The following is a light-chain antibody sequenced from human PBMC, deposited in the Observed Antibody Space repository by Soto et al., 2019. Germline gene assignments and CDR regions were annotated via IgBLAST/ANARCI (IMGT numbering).Light chain of an antibody. CDR1: SSDVGGYNY. CDR3: SSYTSSSTLYV. CDR2: DVS. V-gene: IGLV2-14*01. Sequence: QSVLTQPASVSGSPGQSITLPCTGTSSDVGGYNYVSWYQQHPGKAPKLMIYDVSYRPSGVSNRFSGSKSGNTASLTISGLQAEDEADYYCSSYTSSSTLYVFGPGTKVTVL. J-gene: IGLJ1*01.